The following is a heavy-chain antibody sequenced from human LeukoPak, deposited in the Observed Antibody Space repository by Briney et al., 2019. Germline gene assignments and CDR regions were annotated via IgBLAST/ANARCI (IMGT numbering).Heavy chain of an antibody. V-gene: IGHV3-11*04. CDR1: GFTFSDYY. CDR2: ISSSGSTI. J-gene: IGHJ6*03. CDR3: ARGTTIFGVVLRVYYMDV. Sequence: GGSLRLSCAASGFTFSDYYMSWIRQAPGKGLEWASYISSSGSTIYYADSVKGRFTISRDNAKNSLYLQMNSLRAEDTAVYYCARGTTIFGVVLRVYYMDVCGKGTTVTVSS. D-gene: IGHD3-3*01.